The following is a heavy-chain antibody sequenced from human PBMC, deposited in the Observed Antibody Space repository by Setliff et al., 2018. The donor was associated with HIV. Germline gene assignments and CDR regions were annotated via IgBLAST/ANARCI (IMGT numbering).Heavy chain of an antibody. J-gene: IGHJ4*02. CDR3: ARLGDSGYDFRGYFDY. Sequence: SETLSLTCTVSGGSVSDTSYYWGWIRQPPGKGLEWLANVYYSGGTYYNPSLNSRVTISVDTSRNQFSLKLTSVTAADTALYFCARLGDSGYDFRGYFDYWGQGKLVTVTS. D-gene: IGHD5-12*01. V-gene: IGHV4-39*01. CDR2: VYYSGGT. CDR1: GGSVSDTSYY.